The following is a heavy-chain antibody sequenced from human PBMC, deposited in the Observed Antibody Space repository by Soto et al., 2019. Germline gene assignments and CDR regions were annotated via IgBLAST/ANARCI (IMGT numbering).Heavy chain of an antibody. CDR1: GGTFSSYA. V-gene: IGHV1-69*05. D-gene: IGHD5-18*01. CDR2: IIPIFGTA. CDR3: ARDDVDTAMPYGMDV. Sequence: QVQLVQSGAEVKKPGSSVKVSCKASGGTFSSYAISWVRQAPGQGLEWMGGIIPIFGTANYAQEFQGRVTXPXXXAXGTAYMELSSLRSEDTAVYYCARDDVDTAMPYGMDVWGQGTTVTVSS. J-gene: IGHJ6*02.